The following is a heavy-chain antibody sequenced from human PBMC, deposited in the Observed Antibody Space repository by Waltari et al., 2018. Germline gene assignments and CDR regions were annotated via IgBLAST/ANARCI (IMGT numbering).Heavy chain of an antibody. J-gene: IGHJ4*02. V-gene: IGHV4-59*08. CDR3: ARGMSSVWYGPFDY. Sequence: QVQLQESGPGLVKPSETLSPTCTVSGGSINIYYWSWIRQPPGKGLEWIGYVYYTGNTIYNPSLESRVTLSADTSKNQVSLRLRSVTAADTAVYYCARGMSSVWYGPFDYWGQGTLVTVSS. CDR2: VYYTGNT. CDR1: GGSINIYY. D-gene: IGHD6-19*01.